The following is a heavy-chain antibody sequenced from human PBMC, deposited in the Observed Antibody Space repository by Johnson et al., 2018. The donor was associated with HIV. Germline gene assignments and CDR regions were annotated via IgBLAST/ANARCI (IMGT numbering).Heavy chain of an antibody. V-gene: IGHV3-53*01. CDR2: ISGSGGST. CDR3: ARDRRLREDSFDI. Sequence: VLLVESGGGLIQPGGSLRLSCVASGFTVRKGLEWVSAISGSGGSTYYADSVKGRFTISRDNSKNTLYLQMNSLRAEDTAVYYCARDRRLREDSFDIWGQGTMVTVSS. D-gene: IGHD4-17*01. J-gene: IGHJ3*02. CDR1: GFTVR.